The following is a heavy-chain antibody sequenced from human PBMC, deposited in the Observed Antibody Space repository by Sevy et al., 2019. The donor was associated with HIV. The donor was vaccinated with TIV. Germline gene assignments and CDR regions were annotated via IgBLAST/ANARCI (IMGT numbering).Heavy chain of an antibody. CDR2: ISVYNGKT. Sequence: ASVKVSCKASGYTFTSFGISWVRQVPGQGLEWVGWISVYNGKTNYAQKLQGRVTMTTDTSTSTAYMELKSLRSDDTAVYYCARRGAFDFDTSGFLSPWGQGTLVTVSS. CDR1: GYTFTSFG. V-gene: IGHV1-18*01. J-gene: IGHJ5*02. CDR3: ARRGAFDFDTSGFLSP. D-gene: IGHD3-22*01.